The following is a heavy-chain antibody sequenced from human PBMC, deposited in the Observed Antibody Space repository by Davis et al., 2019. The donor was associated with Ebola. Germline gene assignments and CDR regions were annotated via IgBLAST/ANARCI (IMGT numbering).Heavy chain of an antibody. CDR3: ARDRGMIAAAGHFDY. V-gene: IGHV1-18*01. D-gene: IGHD6-13*01. J-gene: IGHJ4*02. Sequence: KFQGRVTMTTDTSTSTAYMELRSLRSDDTAVYYCARDRGMIAAAGHFDYWGQGTLVTVSS.